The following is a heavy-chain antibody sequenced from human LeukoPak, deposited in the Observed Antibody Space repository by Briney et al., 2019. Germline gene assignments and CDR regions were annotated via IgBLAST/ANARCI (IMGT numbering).Heavy chain of an antibody. J-gene: IGHJ5*02. CDR2: ISTSEST. Sequence: SETLSLTCTVSGGSISSYYWTWIRQPPGKGLEYIGYISTSESTNYKSSLNSRVTISVDTSKHQVSLTLRSVTAADTAVYYCARGLSLDPWGQGTLVTVS. V-gene: IGHV4-4*09. D-gene: IGHD4/OR15-4a*01. CDR3: ARGLSLDP. CDR1: GGSISSYY.